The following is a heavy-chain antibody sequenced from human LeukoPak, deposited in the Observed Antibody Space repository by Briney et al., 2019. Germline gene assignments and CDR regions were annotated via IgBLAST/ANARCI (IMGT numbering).Heavy chain of an antibody. V-gene: IGHV4-38-2*02. CDR2: IYHSGST. Sequence: SETLSLTCTVSGGSISSYYWGWIRQPPGKGLEWIGTIYHSGSTYYNPSLKSRVTISVDTSKNQFSLKLSSVTAADTAVYYCARVGYQLSAFDIWGQGTMVTVSS. J-gene: IGHJ3*02. CDR1: GGSISSYY. D-gene: IGHD2-2*01. CDR3: ARVGYQLSAFDI.